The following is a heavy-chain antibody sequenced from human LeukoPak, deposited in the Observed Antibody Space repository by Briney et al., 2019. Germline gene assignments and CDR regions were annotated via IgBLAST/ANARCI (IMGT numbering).Heavy chain of an antibody. CDR3: ARDPQGFGGVTIGWFDP. CDR2: ISSSSSYI. CDR1: GFTFSSYS. Sequence: GGSLRLSCAASGFTFSSYSMNWVRQAPGKGLEWVSSISSSSSYIYYADSVKGRFTISRDNAKNSLYLQMNSLRAEDTAVYYCARDPQGFGGVTIGWFDPWGQGTLVTVSS. V-gene: IGHV3-21*01. J-gene: IGHJ5*02. D-gene: IGHD3-16*01.